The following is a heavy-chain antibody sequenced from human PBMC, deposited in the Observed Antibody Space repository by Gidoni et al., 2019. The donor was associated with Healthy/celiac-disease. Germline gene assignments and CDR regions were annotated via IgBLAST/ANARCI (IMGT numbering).Heavy chain of an antibody. Sequence: QVQLVQSGAAVKKPGSSVKVSCKASGGTFRSYTISWVRQAPGQGLEWMGRIIPSRGIANYAQKFQGRVTITADKSTSTAYMELSSRRSEDTAVYYCAREGTAYGSGSYYTAGWFDPWGQGTLVTVSS. CDR1: GGTFRSYT. CDR3: AREGTAYGSGSYYTAGWFDP. V-gene: IGHV1-69*08. D-gene: IGHD3-10*01. J-gene: IGHJ5*02. CDR2: IIPSRGIA.